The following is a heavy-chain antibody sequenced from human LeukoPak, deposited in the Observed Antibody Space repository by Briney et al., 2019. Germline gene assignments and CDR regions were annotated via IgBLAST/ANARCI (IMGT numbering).Heavy chain of an antibody. V-gene: IGHV3-9*01. CDR1: GFTFDDYA. CDR3: ARDRTLFDY. Sequence: GGSLRLSCAASGFTFDDYAMHWVRQAPGKGLEWVSGISWNSGSIGYADSVKGRFTISRDNAKNSLYLQMNSLRAEDTALYYCARDRTLFDYWGQGTLVTVSS. D-gene: IGHD1-14*01. CDR2: ISWNSGSI. J-gene: IGHJ4*02.